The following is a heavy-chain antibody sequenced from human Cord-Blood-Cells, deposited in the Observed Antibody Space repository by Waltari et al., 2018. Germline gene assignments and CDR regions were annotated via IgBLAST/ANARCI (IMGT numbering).Heavy chain of an antibody. Sequence: QLQLQESGPGLVKPSETLSLTCTVPGGSISSSSYYWGWIRQPPGKGLEWIGSIYYSGSTYYNPSLKSRVTISVDTSKNQFSLKLSSVTAADTAVYYCARMGDYAFDIWGQGTMVTVSS. V-gene: IGHV4-39*01. J-gene: IGHJ3*02. CDR3: ARMGDYAFDI. CDR1: GGSISSSSYY. CDR2: IYYSGST. D-gene: IGHD3-16*01.